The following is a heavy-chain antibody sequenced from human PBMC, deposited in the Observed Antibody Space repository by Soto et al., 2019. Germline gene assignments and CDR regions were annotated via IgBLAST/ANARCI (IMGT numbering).Heavy chain of an antibody. V-gene: IGHV1-2*02. CDR3: AREELYYYDSGDAFDI. Sequence: ASVNVSCKSSGYTLSGYYIHWVRQAPGQGLEWMGWINPNSGGTNYAQKFQGRVTMTRDTSISTAYMELSRLRSDDTAVYYCAREELYYYDSGDAFDIWGQGTMVTVSS. D-gene: IGHD3-22*01. CDR2: INPNSGGT. CDR1: GYTLSGYY. J-gene: IGHJ3*02.